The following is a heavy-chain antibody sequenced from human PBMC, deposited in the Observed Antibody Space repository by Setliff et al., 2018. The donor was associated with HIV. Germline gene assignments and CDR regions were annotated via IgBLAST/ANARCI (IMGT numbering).Heavy chain of an antibody. J-gene: IGHJ6*02. CDR3: ARCRGTRYFDWLPMDV. D-gene: IGHD3-9*01. CDR1: GGTFSSYA. V-gene: IGHV1-69*05. CDR2: IIPIFGTA. Sequence: ASVKVSCKASGGTFSSYAIGWVRQAPGQGLEWMGGIIPIFGTANYAQKFQGRVTITTDESTSTAYMELSSLRSEDTAVYYCARCRGTRYFDWLPMDVWGQGTTVTVSS.